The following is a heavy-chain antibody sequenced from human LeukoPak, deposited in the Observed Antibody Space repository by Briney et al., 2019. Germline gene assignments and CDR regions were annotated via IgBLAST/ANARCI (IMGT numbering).Heavy chain of an antibody. J-gene: IGHJ4*02. CDR2: IYYSGST. CDR3: ARRSGSNWYGPFDY. CDR1: GGSTSSSSYY. D-gene: IGHD6-13*01. Sequence: SETLSLTCSVSGGSTSSSSYYWGWIRQPPGKGLEWIGSIYYSGSTYYNPSLKSRVTISVDTSKNQFSLKLSSVTAADTAVYYCARRSGSNWYGPFDYWGQGTLVTVSS. V-gene: IGHV4-39*01.